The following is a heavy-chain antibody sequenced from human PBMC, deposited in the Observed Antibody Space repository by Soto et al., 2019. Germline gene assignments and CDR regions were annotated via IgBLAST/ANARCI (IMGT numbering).Heavy chain of an antibody. CDR2: ISSSSSYI. V-gene: IGHV3-21*01. D-gene: IGHD6-6*01. Sequence: GGSLRLSCAASGFTFSSYSMNWVRQAPGKGLEWVSSISSSSSYIYYADSVKGRFTISRDNAKNSLYLQMNSLRAEDTAVYYCARLYSSSLSMDAWGKGTTVTVSS. CDR3: ARLYSSSLSMDA. CDR1: GFTFSSYS. J-gene: IGHJ6*03.